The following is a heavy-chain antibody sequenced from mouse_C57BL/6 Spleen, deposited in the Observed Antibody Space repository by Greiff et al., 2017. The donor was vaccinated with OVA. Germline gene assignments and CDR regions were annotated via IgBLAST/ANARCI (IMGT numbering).Heavy chain of an antibody. J-gene: IGHJ2*01. CDR3: AREELDDYDGGYFDY. D-gene: IGHD2-4*01. V-gene: IGHV1-55*01. CDR2: IYPGSGST. CDR1: GYTFTSYW. Sequence: QVQLQQPGAELVKPGASVKMSCKASGYTFTSYWITWVKQRPGQGLEWIGDIYPGSGSTNYNEKFKSKATLTVDTSSSTAYMQLSSLTSEDSAVYYCAREELDDYDGGYFDYWGQGTTLTVSS.